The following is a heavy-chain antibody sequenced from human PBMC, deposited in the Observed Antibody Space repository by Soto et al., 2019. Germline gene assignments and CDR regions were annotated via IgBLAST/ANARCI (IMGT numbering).Heavy chain of an antibody. Sequence: SQTLSLTFAISGDSVSSISASWNWIMQSPSRGLEWLGRTYYRSKWTNDYAVSVKSRITINPDTSKNQFSLQLSSVTPEDTAMSYCVRGVSSSFDSWGQATLVTVS. J-gene: IGHJ5*01. CDR2: TYYRSKWTN. V-gene: IGHV6-1*01. D-gene: IGHD6-19*01. CDR1: GDSVSSISAS. CDR3: VRGVSSSFDS.